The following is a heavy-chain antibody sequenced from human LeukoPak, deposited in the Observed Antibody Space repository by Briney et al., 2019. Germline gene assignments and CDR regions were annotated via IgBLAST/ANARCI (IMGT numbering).Heavy chain of an antibody. D-gene: IGHD5-18*01. CDR3: ARIRDGYSFGCFDY. CDR1: GFIFSSYA. J-gene: IGHJ4*02. Sequence: GGSLRLSCAASGFIFSSYAMSWVRQAPGKGLEWVSTISASSAGTYYAESVKGRFTISRDTSKNTLSLQMNSLRAEDTAVYYCARIRDGYSFGCFDYWGQGTLVTVSS. V-gene: IGHV3-23*01. CDR2: ISASSAGT.